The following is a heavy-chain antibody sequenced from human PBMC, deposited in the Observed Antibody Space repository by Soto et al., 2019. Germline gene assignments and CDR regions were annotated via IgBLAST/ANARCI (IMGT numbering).Heavy chain of an antibody. J-gene: IGHJ6*02. CDR1: GYTFTSCG. CDR2: ISAYNGNT. Sequence: GASVKVSCKASGYTFTSCGISWVRQAPGQGLEWMGWISAYNGNTNYAQKLQGRVTMTTDTSTSTAYMELRSLRSDDTAVYYCARDMLRNPSLARYYYYGMDVLGQGTTVTVSS. CDR3: ARDMLRNPSLARYYYYGMDV. D-gene: IGHD1-1*01. V-gene: IGHV1-18*01.